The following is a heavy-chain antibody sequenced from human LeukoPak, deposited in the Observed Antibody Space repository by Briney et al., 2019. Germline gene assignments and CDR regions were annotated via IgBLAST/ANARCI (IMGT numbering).Heavy chain of an antibody. Sequence: ASVKVSCKASGYTFTSYGISWVRQAPGQGLEWMGWINPNSGGTNYAQKFQGRVTMTRDTSISTAYMELSRLRSEDTAVYYCARGLQYYYYYYYYMDVWGKGTTVTISS. V-gene: IGHV1-2*02. D-gene: IGHD4-11*01. CDR1: GYTFTSYG. CDR3: ARGLQYYYYYYYYMDV. CDR2: INPNSGGT. J-gene: IGHJ6*03.